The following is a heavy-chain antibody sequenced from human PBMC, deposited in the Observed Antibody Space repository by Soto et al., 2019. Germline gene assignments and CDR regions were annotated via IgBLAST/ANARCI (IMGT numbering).Heavy chain of an antibody. CDR2: IFHGGTT. CDR3: ARGPYDGTGYLSAFDI. J-gene: IGHJ3*02. D-gene: IGHD3-22*01. V-gene: IGHV4-30-2*01. Sequence: PSETLSLSCTVSGGSISSGSYSWSWIRQPPGKGLEWIGYIFHGGTTYYNPSLKSRVTISVDRSKSQFSLRLSSVTASDTAMYYCARGPYDGTGYLSAFDIWGQGTMVTVSS. CDR1: GGSISSGSYS.